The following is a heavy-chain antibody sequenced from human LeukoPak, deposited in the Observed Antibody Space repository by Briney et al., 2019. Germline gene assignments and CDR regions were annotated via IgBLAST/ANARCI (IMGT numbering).Heavy chain of an antibody. Sequence: SETLSLTCTVSGGSISSSTYYWAWIRQSQGLEWIGSIYYSGSTYYNPFLKSRVEISVDTSKNQFSLNLNSVTAADTAVYYCARLHSSGWYLDCWGQGTLVIVSS. CDR1: GGSISSSTYY. CDR3: ARLHSSGWYLDC. CDR2: IYYSGST. V-gene: IGHV4-39*01. J-gene: IGHJ4*02. D-gene: IGHD6-19*01.